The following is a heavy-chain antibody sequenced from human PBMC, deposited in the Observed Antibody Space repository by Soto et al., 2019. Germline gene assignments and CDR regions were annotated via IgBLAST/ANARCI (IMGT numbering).Heavy chain of an antibody. CDR1: GYTFTSYG. CDR3: AIEIAAREYYYYYGMDV. D-gene: IGHD6-6*01. J-gene: IGHJ6*02. CDR2: ISAYNGNT. Sequence: ASVKVSCKAFGYTFTSYGISWVRQAPGQGLEWMGWISAYNGNTNYAQKLQGRVTMTTDTSTSTAYMELRSLRSDDTAVYYCAIEIAAREYYYYYGMDVWAQGTTVTVSS. V-gene: IGHV1-18*04.